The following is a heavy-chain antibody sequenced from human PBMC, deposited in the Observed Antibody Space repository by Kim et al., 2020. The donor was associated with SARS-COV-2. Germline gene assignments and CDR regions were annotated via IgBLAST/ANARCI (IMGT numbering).Heavy chain of an antibody. V-gene: IGHV3-43*01. CDR3: ARGGGSGSYWGYYFDY. J-gene: IGHJ4*01. D-gene: IGHD3-10*01. Sequence: VSVKGRFTISRDNSKNSLYLQMNSLRTEDTAFYYCARGGGSGSYWGYYFDYWGHGTLVTVSS.